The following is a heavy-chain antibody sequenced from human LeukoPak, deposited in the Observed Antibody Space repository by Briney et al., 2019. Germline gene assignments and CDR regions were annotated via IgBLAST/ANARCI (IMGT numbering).Heavy chain of an antibody. Sequence: ASVKVSCKASVYTFTSYYMHWVRQAPGQGLEWMGIINPSGGSTSYAQKFQGRVTMTRDTSTSTVYMELSSLRSEDTAVYYCARAQRNCGGDCYFSPVDYWGQGTLVTVSS. CDR1: VYTFTSYY. CDR2: INPSGGST. CDR3: ARAQRNCGGDCYFSPVDY. J-gene: IGHJ4*02. V-gene: IGHV1-46*01. D-gene: IGHD2-21*02.